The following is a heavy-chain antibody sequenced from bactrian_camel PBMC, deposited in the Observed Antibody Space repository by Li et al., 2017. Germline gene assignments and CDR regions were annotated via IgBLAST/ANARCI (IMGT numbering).Heavy chain of an antibody. D-gene: IGHD1*01. V-gene: IGHV3S1*01. CDR3: ALRFGYCGKLRSKADFPY. CDR1: GFTFSGNC. CDR2: ISTTTGTT. J-gene: IGHJ6*01. Sequence: HVQLVESGGGSVQAGGSLRLSCAVAGFTFSGNCTGWFRQVPEEEREAVAAISTTTGTTYYADSVKGRFTISRDNAKNMVNLQMSRLKPEDTAMYYCALRFGYCGKLRSKADFPYWGQGTQVTVS.